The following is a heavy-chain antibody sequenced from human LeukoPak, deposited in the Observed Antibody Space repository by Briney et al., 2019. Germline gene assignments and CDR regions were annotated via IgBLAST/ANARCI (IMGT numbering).Heavy chain of an antibody. CDR3: ARVYYYYDSSGILTLYFDY. V-gene: IGHV1-2*02. CDR2: VNPTSGGT. CDR1: GYTFTSYY. J-gene: IGHJ4*02. Sequence: ASVKVSCKTSGYTFTSYYMHWVRQAPGQGLEWMGWVNPTSGGTNCAQKFQGRVTVTRDTSISTAYMELSRLRSDDTAVYYCARVYYYYDSSGILTLYFDYWGQGTLVTVSS. D-gene: IGHD3-22*01.